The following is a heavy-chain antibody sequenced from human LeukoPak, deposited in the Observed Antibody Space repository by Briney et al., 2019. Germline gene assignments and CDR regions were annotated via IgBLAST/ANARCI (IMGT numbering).Heavy chain of an antibody. J-gene: IGHJ4*02. V-gene: IGHV4-59*08. CDR2: IYYSGST. CDR3: ARTRGSCSGGSCYPFDY. D-gene: IGHD2-15*01. CDR1: GGSISSYY. Sequence: SETLSLTCTVSGGSISSYYWSWIRQPPGKGLEWIGYIYYSGSTNYNPSLKSRVTISVDTSKNQFSLKLSSVTAADTAVYYCARTRGSCSGGSCYPFDYWGQGALVTVSS.